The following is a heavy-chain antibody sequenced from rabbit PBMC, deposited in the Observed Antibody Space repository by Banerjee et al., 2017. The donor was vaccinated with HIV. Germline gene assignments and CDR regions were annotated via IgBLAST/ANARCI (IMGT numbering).Heavy chain of an antibody. V-gene: IGHV1S45*01. J-gene: IGHJ4*01. Sequence: QEQLVESGGGLVQPEGSLTLTCTASGFTLSSYWMSWVRQAPGKGLEWIACIYTGGGNTYYASWAKGRFTISKTSSTTVTLQMTSLTAADAATYFCARAYDGSTYYFNLWGQGTLVTVS. CDR2: IYTGGGNT. D-gene: IGHD8-1*01. CDR3: ARAYDGSTYYFNL. CDR1: GFTLSSYW.